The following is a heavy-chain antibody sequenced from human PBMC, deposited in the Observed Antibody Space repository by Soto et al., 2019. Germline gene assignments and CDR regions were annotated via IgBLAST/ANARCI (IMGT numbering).Heavy chain of an antibody. CDR1: GGSISSYY. J-gene: IGHJ4*02. V-gene: IGHV4-59*01. CDR2: IYYSGST. Sequence: SETLSLTCTVSGGSISSYYWSWIRQPPGKGLEWIGYIYYSGSTNYNPSLKSRVTISVDTSKNQFSLKLSSVTAADTAVYYCARYRGDWLFDYWGQGTLVTVSS. D-gene: IGHD2-21*02. CDR3: ARYRGDWLFDY.